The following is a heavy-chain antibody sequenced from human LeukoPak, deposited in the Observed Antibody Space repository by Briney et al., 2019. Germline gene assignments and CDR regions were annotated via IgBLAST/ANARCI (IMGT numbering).Heavy chain of an antibody. D-gene: IGHD1-26*01. CDR3: AKQGSKSAFDF. CDR1: GVSISSSNSY. V-gene: IGHV4-39*01. CDR2: IDHNGNT. Sequence: PSETLSLTCTVSGVSISSSNSYWGWIRQPPGKGLEWIGEIDHNGNTNYNPSLKSRVTVAVDTSKNQFSLKLRSLNAADTGVYYCAKQGSKSAFDFWGQGTQVTV. J-gene: IGHJ4*02.